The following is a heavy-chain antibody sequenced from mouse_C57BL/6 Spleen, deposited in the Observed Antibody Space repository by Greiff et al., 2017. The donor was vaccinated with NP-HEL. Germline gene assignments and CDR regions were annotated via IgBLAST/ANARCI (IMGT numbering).Heavy chain of an antibody. CDR1: GYAFSSSW. CDR2: IYPGDGDT. CDR3: ARAISYYYGSSFYAMDY. D-gene: IGHD1-1*01. Sequence: VQLQQSGPELVKPGASVKISCKASGYAFSSSWMNWVKQRPGKGLEWIGRIYPGDGDTNYNGKFKGKATLTADKSSSTAYMQLSSLTSEDSAVYFCARAISYYYGSSFYAMDYWGQGTSVTVSS. J-gene: IGHJ4*01. V-gene: IGHV1-82*01.